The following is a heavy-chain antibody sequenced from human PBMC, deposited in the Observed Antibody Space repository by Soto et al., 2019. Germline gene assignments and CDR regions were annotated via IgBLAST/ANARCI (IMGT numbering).Heavy chain of an antibody. J-gene: IGHJ4*02. CDR1: GFTFSDYY. Sequence: QVQLVESGGGLVKPGGSLRLSCAVSGFTFSDYYMTWIRQAPGKGLEWVSYISSSTSHTNYADSVKGRFTISRDNAKNSLFLQMNSLRAEDTAVYYCARGRVAAAYYFDFWGQGTLVTVSS. D-gene: IGHD2-2*01. CDR2: ISSSTSHT. V-gene: IGHV3-11*05. CDR3: ARGRVAAAYYFDF.